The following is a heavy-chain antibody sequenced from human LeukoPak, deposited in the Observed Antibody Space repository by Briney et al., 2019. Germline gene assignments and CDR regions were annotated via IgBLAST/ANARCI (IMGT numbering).Heavy chain of an antibody. V-gene: IGHV1-8*01. CDR2: MNPNSGNT. Sequence: ASVKVSCKASGYTFTSYDINWVRQATGQGLEWMGWMNPNSGNTGYAQKFQGRVTMTRNTSISTAYMELSSLRFDDTAVYYCARSPDILTGEKFDYWGQGTLVTVSS. J-gene: IGHJ4*02. D-gene: IGHD3-9*01. CDR1: GYTFTSYD. CDR3: ARSPDILTGEKFDY.